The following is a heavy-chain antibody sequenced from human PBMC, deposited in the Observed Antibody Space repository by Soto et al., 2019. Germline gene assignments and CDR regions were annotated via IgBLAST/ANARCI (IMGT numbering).Heavy chain of an antibody. D-gene: IGHD3-10*01. CDR3: VRPLPSGRNYGLDV. V-gene: IGHV3-53*01. J-gene: IGHJ6*02. Sequence: GGSLRLSCAASGLTVSNAYMAWVRQAPGMGLEWVSVIYDNGTTYYADSVKGRFTISRDTSTNTLSLQMDSLRAEDTAVYYCVRPLPSGRNYGLDVWGQGTTVTVYS. CDR2: IYDNGTT. CDR1: GLTVSNAY.